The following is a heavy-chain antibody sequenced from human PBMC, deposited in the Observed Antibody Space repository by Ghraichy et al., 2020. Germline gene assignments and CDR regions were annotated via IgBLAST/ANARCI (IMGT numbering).Heavy chain of an antibody. CDR2: ISYDGSNK. J-gene: IGHJ4*02. V-gene: IGHV3-30*04. D-gene: IGHD3-10*01. CDR3: ARSLGTSGRYYFDY. Sequence: GESLNISCAASGFTFSSYAMHWVRQAPGKGLEWVAVISYDGSNKYYADSVKGRFTISRDNSKNTLYLQMNSLRAEDTAVYYCARSLGTSGRYYFDYWGQGTLVTVSS. CDR1: GFTFSSYA.